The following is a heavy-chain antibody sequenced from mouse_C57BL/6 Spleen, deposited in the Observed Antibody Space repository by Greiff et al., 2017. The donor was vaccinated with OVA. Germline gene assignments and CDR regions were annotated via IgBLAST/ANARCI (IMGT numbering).Heavy chain of an antibody. CDR1: GYTFTSYW. D-gene: IGHD2-4*01. V-gene: IGHV1-7*01. CDR2: INPSSGYT. CDR3: ARGDYDYAWFAY. J-gene: IGHJ3*01. Sequence: VQLQQSGAELAKPGASVTLSCTASGYTFTSYWMHWVKQRPGQGLEWIGYINPSSGYTKYNQKFKDKATLTSDKSSSTAYMQLISLTYDDSAVYYCARGDYDYAWFAYWGQGTLVTVSA.